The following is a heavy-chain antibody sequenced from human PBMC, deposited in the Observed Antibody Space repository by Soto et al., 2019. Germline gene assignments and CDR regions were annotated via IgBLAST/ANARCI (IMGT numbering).Heavy chain of an antibody. CDR3: AKNRPPPSTGPIDY. CDR2: INSDGSST. D-gene: IGHD4-17*01. J-gene: IGHJ4*02. V-gene: IGHV3-74*01. Sequence: HPGGSLRLSCAASGFTFRSYWMQWVRQAPGKGLVWVSWINSDGSSTSYADSVKGRFTISRDNSKNTLYLQMNSLRTEDTAVYNCAKNRPPPSTGPIDYWGQGTLVTVSS. CDR1: GFTFRSYW.